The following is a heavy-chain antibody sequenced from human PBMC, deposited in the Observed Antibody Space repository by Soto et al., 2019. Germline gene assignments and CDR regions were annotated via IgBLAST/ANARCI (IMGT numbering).Heavy chain of an antibody. D-gene: IGHD6-6*01. J-gene: IGHJ6*02. Sequence: GVSLRLSCAASGFTFSSYAMSWVRQAPGKGLEWVSAISGSGGSTYYADSVKGRFTISRDNSKNTLYLQMNSLRAEDTAVYYCAKQSTMHSSSPYYYYYYGMDVWGQGTTVTVSS. V-gene: IGHV3-23*01. CDR3: AKQSTMHSSSPYYYYYYGMDV. CDR2: ISGSGGST. CDR1: GFTFSSYA.